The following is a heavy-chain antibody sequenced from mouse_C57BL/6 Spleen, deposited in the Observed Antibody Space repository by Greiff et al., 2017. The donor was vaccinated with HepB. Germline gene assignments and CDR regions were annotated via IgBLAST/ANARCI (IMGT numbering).Heavy chain of an antibody. CDR1: GYTFTSYW. CDR3: ATYYGNYVLFAY. CDR2: IHPNSGST. D-gene: IGHD2-10*01. J-gene: IGHJ3*01. Sequence: QVQLQQPGAELVKPGSSVKLSCKASGYTFTSYWMHWVKQRPGQGLEWIGMIHPNSGSTNYNEKFKSKATLTVDKSSSTAYMQLSSLTSEDSAVYYCATYYGNYVLFAYWGQGTLVTVSA. V-gene: IGHV1-64*01.